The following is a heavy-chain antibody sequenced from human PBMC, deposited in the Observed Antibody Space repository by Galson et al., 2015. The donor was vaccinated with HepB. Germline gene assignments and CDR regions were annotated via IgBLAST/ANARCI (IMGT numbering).Heavy chain of an antibody. D-gene: IGHD3-22*01. CDR1: GFSFSTYA. J-gene: IGHJ4*02. Sequence: SLRLSCAASGFSFSTYAMSWVRQAPEKGLEWVSAISGSGGNTHYADSVKGRFTVSRDNSKNTLYLQMNSLGVDDTAVYYCAKADSTGYSPFDCWGQGTLVTVSS. V-gene: IGHV3-23*01. CDR3: AKADSTGYSPFDC. CDR2: ISGSGGNT.